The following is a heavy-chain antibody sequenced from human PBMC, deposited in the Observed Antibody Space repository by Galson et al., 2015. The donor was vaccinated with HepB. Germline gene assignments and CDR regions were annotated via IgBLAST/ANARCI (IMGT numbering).Heavy chain of an antibody. D-gene: IGHD1-26*01. CDR1: GFTFNNAW. Sequence: SLRLSCAASGFTFNNAWMSWVRQAPGKGLEWVGRIKSKTDGGTTDYAAPVKGRFTISRDDSKNTLYLQMNSLKTEDTAVYYCTQEVRGRKYYFDYWGQGTLVTVSS. V-gene: IGHV3-15*01. CDR2: IKSKTDGGTT. CDR3: TQEVRGRKYYFDY. J-gene: IGHJ4*02.